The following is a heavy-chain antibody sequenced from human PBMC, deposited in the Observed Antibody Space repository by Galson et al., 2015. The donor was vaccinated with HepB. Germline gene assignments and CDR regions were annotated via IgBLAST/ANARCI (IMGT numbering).Heavy chain of an antibody. V-gene: IGHV3-13*05. J-gene: IGHJ4*02. CDR2: IGAVGDP. Sequence: SLRLSCAASGFTFSSYDMHWVRQATGKGLEWVSGIGAVGDPHYADSVKGRFTISRDNSRNTLYLQMNSLRDDDTAVYYCATGNLVATGDLDYWGQGTLVIVSS. CDR3: ATGNLVATGDLDY. D-gene: IGHD5-12*01. CDR1: GFTFSSYD.